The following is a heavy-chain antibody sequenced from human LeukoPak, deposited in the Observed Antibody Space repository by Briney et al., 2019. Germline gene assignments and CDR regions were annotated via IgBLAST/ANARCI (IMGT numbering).Heavy chain of an antibody. D-gene: IGHD2-2*01. Sequence: GGSLRLSCAASAFTFSSYAMTWVRQAPGKGLEWVSTVSAGGDSTYYADSVKGRFTISRDNAKNTLSLQMNSLRADDTAVYYCAKDRYVGSRGQDLTYYFDYWGQGTLVTVYS. CDR1: AFTFSSYA. CDR3: AKDRYVGSRGQDLTYYFDY. CDR2: VSAGGDST. J-gene: IGHJ4*02. V-gene: IGHV3-23*01.